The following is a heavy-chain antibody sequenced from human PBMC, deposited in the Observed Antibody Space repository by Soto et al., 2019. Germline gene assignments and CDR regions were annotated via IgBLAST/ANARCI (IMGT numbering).Heavy chain of an antibody. CDR2: IIPIFGTA. CDR3: ARGAGSSSGWYWGAEYFQH. D-gene: IGHD6-19*01. V-gene: IGHV1-69*06. CDR1: GGTFSSYA. J-gene: IGHJ1*01. Sequence: QVQLVQSGAEVKKPGSSVKVSCKASGGTFSSYAISWVRQAPGQGLEWMGGIIPIFGTANYAQKFQGRVTITADKSTSTDYMELSSLRSEDTAVYYCARGAGSSSGWYWGAEYFQHWGQGTLVTVSS.